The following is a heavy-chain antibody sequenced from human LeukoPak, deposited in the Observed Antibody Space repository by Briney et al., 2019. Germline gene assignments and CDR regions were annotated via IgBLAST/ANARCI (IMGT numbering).Heavy chain of an antibody. CDR2: IYPGDSDT. CDR1: GYSFSNYW. J-gene: IGHJ4*02. D-gene: IGHD3-3*01. CDR3: ARHFGVVRELDF. V-gene: IGHV5-51*01. Sequence: GESLKISCKGSGYSFSNYWIGWVRQMPGKGLEWLGSIYPGDSDTRYSPSFRGQVTISADKSISTAYLQWSSLKASDTAIYYCARHFGVVRELDFWGQGTLVTVSS.